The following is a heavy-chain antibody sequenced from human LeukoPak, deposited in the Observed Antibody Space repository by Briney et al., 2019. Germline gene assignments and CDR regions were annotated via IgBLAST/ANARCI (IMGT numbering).Heavy chain of an antibody. V-gene: IGHV4-39*01. CDR3: ARQMALAVAGTYFDRLNWFDP. Sequence: SETLSPTRTVSGGSISSYYWGWIRQPPGKGLEWIGSIYYSGSTYYNPSLKSRVTISVDTSKNQFSLKLSSVTAADTAVYYCARQMALAVAGTYFDRLNWFDPWGQGTLVTVSS. CDR1: GGSISSYY. D-gene: IGHD6-19*01. J-gene: IGHJ5*02. CDR2: IYYSGST.